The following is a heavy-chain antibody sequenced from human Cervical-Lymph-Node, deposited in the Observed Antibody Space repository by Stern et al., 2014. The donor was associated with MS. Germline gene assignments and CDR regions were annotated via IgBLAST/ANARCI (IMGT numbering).Heavy chain of an antibody. D-gene: IGHD4-17*01. J-gene: IGHJ6*02. CDR1: GFSLTTAGVR. CDR2: IFWDDDE. CDR3: AHTTVTFDEAYGLDV. Sequence: QVTLNESGPTLVKPTQTLTLTCTSSGFSLTTAGVRVGWIRPPPGKALEWLVVIFWDDDERYSPSLKSRLSITKDTSKNQVVLTMANMDPVDTATYYCAHTTVTFDEAYGLDVWGQGTTVTVSS. V-gene: IGHV2-5*02.